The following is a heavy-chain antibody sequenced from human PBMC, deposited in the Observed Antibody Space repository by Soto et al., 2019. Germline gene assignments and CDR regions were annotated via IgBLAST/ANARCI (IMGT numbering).Heavy chain of an antibody. Sequence: EVQLVESGGGLVQPGGSLRLSCAASGFTFNNYNMNWVRQAPGKGLEWVSYISTSRVSIYYADSVKGRFTISRDNAKSSLYLQMNGLRAEDKAVYYCARSVPGNAVVNGKVFDYWGQGTLVTVSS. CDR2: ISTSRVSI. CDR1: GFTFNNYN. CDR3: ARSVPGNAVVNGKVFDY. J-gene: IGHJ4*02. V-gene: IGHV3-48*01. D-gene: IGHD2-21*01.